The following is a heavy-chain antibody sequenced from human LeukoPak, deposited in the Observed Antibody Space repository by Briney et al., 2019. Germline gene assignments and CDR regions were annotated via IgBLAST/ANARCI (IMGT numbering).Heavy chain of an antibody. J-gene: IGHJ4*02. CDR1: GYMFTGYY. D-gene: IGHD1-1*01. CDR3: ATDDVTTGTKTALGY. CDR2: INPNSGGT. V-gene: IGHV1-2*02. Sequence: GASVKVSCKASGYMFTGYYMHWVRQAPGQGLEWMGWINPNSGGTNYAQKFQGRVTMTRDTSISTAYMELSSLRSEDTAVYYCATDDVTTGTKTALGYWGQGTLVTVSS.